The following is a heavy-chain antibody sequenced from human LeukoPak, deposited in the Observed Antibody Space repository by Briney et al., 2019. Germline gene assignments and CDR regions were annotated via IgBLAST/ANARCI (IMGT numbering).Heavy chain of an antibody. CDR1: GFSLRTSGGA. J-gene: IGHJ3*02. V-gene: IGHV2-5*02. CDR2: IYWDDDK. D-gene: IGHD2-21*02. CDR3: AHRRDSMRAFDI. Sequence: SGPTLVKPTQTLTLTCTFSGFSLRTSGGAVGWIRQPPGKALEWLALIYWDDDKRYSPSLKSRVTITNDTSKNQVVLTMTNMDAVDTATYFCAHRRDSMRAFDIWGQGTVVTVSS.